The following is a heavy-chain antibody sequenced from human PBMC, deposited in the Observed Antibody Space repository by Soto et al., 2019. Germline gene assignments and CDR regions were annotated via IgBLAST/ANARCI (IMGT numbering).Heavy chain of an antibody. CDR3: ARGEQEYYYDSSGYYLAGYFDL. J-gene: IGHJ2*01. V-gene: IGHV4-39*01. CDR1: GGSISSSSYY. Sequence: QLQLQESGPGLVKPSETLSLTCTVSGGSISSSSYYWGWIRQPPGKGLEWIGSIYYSGSTYYNPSLKSRVTISVGPSKNQFSLKLSSVTAADTAVYYCARGEQEYYYDSSGYYLAGYFDLWGRGTLVTVSS. CDR2: IYYSGST. D-gene: IGHD3-22*01.